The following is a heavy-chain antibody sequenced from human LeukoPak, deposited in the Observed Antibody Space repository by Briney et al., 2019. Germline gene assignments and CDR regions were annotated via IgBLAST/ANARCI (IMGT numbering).Heavy chain of an antibody. CDR3: SRGGRLLVRNLDAHFDY. Sequence: GESLKISCKTSGYTFSNYWIGWVRQMPGKGLEWMGIIHPDDSNTRYSPSFQGQVTISADKSISTAYLQWSSLKASDTATYYCSRGGRLLVRNLDAHFDYWGQGTLATVSS. CDR1: GYTFSNYW. CDR2: IHPDDSNT. J-gene: IGHJ4*02. D-gene: IGHD2-21*01. V-gene: IGHV5-51*01.